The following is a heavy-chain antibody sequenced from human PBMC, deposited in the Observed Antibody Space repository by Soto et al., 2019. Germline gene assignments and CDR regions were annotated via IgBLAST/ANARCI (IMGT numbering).Heavy chain of an antibody. D-gene: IGHD2-15*01. CDR2: IYYSGST. CDR3: ARDVGYCSGGSCYRAEYFQH. V-gene: IGHV4-59*01. Sequence: SETLSLICTVSCGSISSYYWSWIRQPPGKGLEWIGYIYYSGSTNYNPSLKSRVTISVDTSKNQFSLKLSSVTAADTAVYYCARDVGYCSGGSCYRAEYFQHWGQGTLVTVSS. J-gene: IGHJ1*01. CDR1: CGSISSYY.